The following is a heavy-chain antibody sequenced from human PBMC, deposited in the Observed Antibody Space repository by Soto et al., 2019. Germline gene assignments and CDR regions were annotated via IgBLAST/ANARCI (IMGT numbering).Heavy chain of an antibody. Sequence: QVQLVQSGAEVKKPGSSVKVSCKASGGTFSSYTISWVRQAPGQGLEWVGRIIPILGIANYAQKFQGRVTITADKSTSTAYMELSSLRSEDTAVYYCARVRCSGGSCYSGLDYWGQGTLVTVSS. D-gene: IGHD2-15*01. V-gene: IGHV1-69*02. CDR3: ARVRCSGGSCYSGLDY. CDR2: IIPILGIA. J-gene: IGHJ4*02. CDR1: GGTFSSYT.